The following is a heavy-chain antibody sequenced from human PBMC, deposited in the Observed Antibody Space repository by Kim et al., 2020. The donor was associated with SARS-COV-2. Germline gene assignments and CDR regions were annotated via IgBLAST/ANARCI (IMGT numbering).Heavy chain of an antibody. CDR3: ARDGVVVVAAKKDYYYYYGMDV. Sequence: SVKVSCKASGGTFSSYAISWVRQAPGQGLEWMGGIIPIFGTANYAQKFQGRVTITADESTSTAYMELSSLRSEDTAVYYCARDGVVVVAAKKDYYYYYGMDVWGQGTTVTVSS. J-gene: IGHJ6*02. CDR2: IIPIFGTA. CDR1: GGTFSSYA. V-gene: IGHV1-69*13. D-gene: IGHD2-15*01.